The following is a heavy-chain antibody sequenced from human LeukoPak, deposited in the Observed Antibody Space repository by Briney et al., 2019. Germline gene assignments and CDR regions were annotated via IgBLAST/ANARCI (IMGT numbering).Heavy chain of an antibody. J-gene: IGHJ4*02. V-gene: IGHV4-4*02. CDR2: IYHSGST. CDR1: GGSISSSNW. CDR3: ARGGTAAVWFFDY. D-gene: IGHD6-13*01. Sequence: PSGTLSLTCAVSGGSISSSNWWSWVRQPPGKGLEWIGEIYHSGSTNYNPSLKSRVTISVDMSKNQFSLELSSVTAADTAVYYCARGGTAAVWFFDYWGQGTLVTVSS.